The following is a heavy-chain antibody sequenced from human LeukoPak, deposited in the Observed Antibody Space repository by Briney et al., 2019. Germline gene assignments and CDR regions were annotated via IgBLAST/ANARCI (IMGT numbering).Heavy chain of an antibody. J-gene: IGHJ4*02. Sequence: PSETLSLTCAISGASVTSGNWWSWVRQSPERGLEWIGEIYRTGETNYNPSFTSRVAMSVDKSRNQFSLTLNSVTAADTAVYYCARAGRFYLDYWGQGTLVTGSS. D-gene: IGHD3-10*01. CDR2: IYRTGET. CDR3: ARAGRFYLDY. V-gene: IGHV4-4*02. CDR1: GASVTSGNW.